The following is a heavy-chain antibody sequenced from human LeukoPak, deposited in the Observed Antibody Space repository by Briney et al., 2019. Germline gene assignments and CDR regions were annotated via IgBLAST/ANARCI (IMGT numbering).Heavy chain of an antibody. D-gene: IGHD4-11*01. CDR2: VYHSGTA. Sequence: SETLSLTCSVSGASVTSDGYYWSWIRQPPGKGLEWVGYVYHSGTAYYNPSLKSRVSISVDRSNNQFSLRLNSVTAADTAVYYCARDTGGDDYTRSRYFDYWGRGTLVTVSS. CDR3: ARDTGGDDYTRSRYFDY. V-gene: IGHV4-30-2*01. CDR1: GASVTSDGYY. J-gene: IGHJ4*02.